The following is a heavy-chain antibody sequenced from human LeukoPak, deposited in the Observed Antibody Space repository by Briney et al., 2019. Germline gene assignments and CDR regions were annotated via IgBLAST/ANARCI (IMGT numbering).Heavy chain of an antibody. D-gene: IGHD1-26*01. V-gene: IGHV4-39*01. CDR1: GGSISSSSYY. CDR3: ARSVGAFDI. J-gene: IGHJ3*02. CDR2: IYYSGST. Sequence: PSETLSLTCTVSGGSISSSSYYWGWIRQPPGKGLEWIGSIYYSGSTYYNPSLKSRVTISVDTSKNQFSLKLSSVTAADTAVYYCARSVGAFDISGQGTMVTVSS.